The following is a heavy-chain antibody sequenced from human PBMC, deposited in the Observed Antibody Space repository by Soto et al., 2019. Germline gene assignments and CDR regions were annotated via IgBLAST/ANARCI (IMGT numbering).Heavy chain of an antibody. Sequence: GSLRLTCAVSSGSISSSNWWSWVRQPPGKGLEWIGEIYHSGSTNYNPSLKSRVTISVDKSKNQFSLKLSSVTAADTAVYYCASFDYGDYGSFGWFDPWGQGTLVTVSS. CDR1: SGSISSSNW. J-gene: IGHJ5*02. V-gene: IGHV4-4*02. CDR3: ASFDYGDYGSFGWFDP. D-gene: IGHD4-17*01. CDR2: IYHSGST.